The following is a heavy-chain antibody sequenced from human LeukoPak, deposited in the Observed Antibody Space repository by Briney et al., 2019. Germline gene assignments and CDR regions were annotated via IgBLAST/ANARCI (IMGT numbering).Heavy chain of an antibody. CDR1: GFTFSSYG. D-gene: IGHD1-26*01. CDR3: AKGATGD. V-gene: IGHV3-30*02. J-gene: IGHJ4*02. CDR2: MHSDGTNK. Sequence: PGGSLRLSCAASGFTFSSYGMHWVRQAPGKGLEWVTFMHSDGTNKYYADSVKGRFTVSRDNSTNTLYLQMNSLRAEDTAVYYCAKGATGDWGQGTLVTVSS.